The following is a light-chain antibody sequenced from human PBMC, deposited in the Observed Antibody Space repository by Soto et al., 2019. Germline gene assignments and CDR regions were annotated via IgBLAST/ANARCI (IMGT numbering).Light chain of an antibody. CDR3: QKYNSAPFI. Sequence: DVQMTQSPTSLSASVGDSVTITCRASQAISNYVAWYRQKPGHFPDLLIYAASTLHSGVPSRFSGSGSGTDFTLTISSLQPEDVATYFCQKYNSAPFIFGPGTKVHIK. CDR2: AAS. CDR1: QAISNY. J-gene: IGKJ3*01. V-gene: IGKV1-27*01.